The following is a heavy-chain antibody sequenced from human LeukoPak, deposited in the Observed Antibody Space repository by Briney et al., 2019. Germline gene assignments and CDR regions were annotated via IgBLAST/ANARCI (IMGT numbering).Heavy chain of an antibody. D-gene: IGHD5-18*01. Sequence: GGSLRLSCAASGFTFSDYYMSWIRQAPGKGLEWVSYISSSSSYTNYADSVKGRFTISRDNAKNSLYLQMNSLRAEDTAVYYCARASYGYSYGHDYWGQGTLVTVSS. J-gene: IGHJ4*02. CDR1: GFTFSDYY. CDR3: ARASYGYSYGHDY. CDR2: ISSSSSYT. V-gene: IGHV3-11*05.